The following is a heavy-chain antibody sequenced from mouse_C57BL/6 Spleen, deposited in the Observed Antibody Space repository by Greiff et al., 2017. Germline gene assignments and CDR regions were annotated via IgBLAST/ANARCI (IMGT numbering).Heavy chain of an antibody. J-gene: IGHJ4*01. V-gene: IGHV1-55*01. Sequence: QVQLQQPGAELVKPGASVKMSCKASGYTFTSYWITWVKQRPGQGLEWIGDIYPGSGSTNYNEKFKSKATLTVDTSSSTAYMQLSSLTSEDSAVYYCENYYGSSYRGYYAMDYWGQGTSVTVSS. CDR3: ENYYGSSYRGYYAMDY. CDR2: IYPGSGST. D-gene: IGHD1-1*01. CDR1: GYTFTSYW.